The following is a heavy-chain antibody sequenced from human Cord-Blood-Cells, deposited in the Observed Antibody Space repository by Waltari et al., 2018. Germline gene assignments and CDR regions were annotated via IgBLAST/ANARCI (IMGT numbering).Heavy chain of an antibody. V-gene: IGHV3-30-3*01. CDR3: ARDDQDILTGYYFDY. J-gene: IGHJ4*02. D-gene: IGHD3-9*01. Sequence: QVQLVESGGGVVQPGRSLRLSCAASGFTFSSYAMHWVRPAPGKGLEWVAVISYDGSNKYYADSVKGRFTISRDNSKNTLYLQMNSLRAEDTAVYYCARDDQDILTGYYFDYWGQGTLVTVSS. CDR1: GFTFSSYA. CDR2: ISYDGSNK.